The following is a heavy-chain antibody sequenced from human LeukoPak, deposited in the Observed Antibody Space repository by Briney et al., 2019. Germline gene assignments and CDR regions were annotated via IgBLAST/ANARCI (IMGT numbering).Heavy chain of an antibody. Sequence: PGGSLRLSCAASGFTFSSYWMHWVRQAPGKGLVWVSRIKSDGSSTSYADSVKGRFTISRDNSKNTLYLQMNSLRAEDAAVYYCARDPGTYYYDRSGYAPSLYYYYMDVWGKGTTVTVSS. CDR3: ARDPGTYYYDRSGYAPSLYYYYMDV. V-gene: IGHV3-74*01. J-gene: IGHJ6*03. CDR2: IKSDGSST. CDR1: GFTFSSYW. D-gene: IGHD3-22*01.